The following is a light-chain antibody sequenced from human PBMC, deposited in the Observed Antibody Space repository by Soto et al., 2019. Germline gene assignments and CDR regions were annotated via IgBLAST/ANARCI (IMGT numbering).Light chain of an antibody. CDR3: TSYTTSSTLV. CDR1: SSDVGNYNF. CDR2: EVT. Sequence: QSALTQPDSVSGSPGQSITISCTGTSSDVGNYNFVSWFQQHPGNAPKLMIYEVTSRPSGVSNRFSGSKSGNTASLTISGLQAEDEADYYCTSYTTSSTLVFGGGTKLTVL. J-gene: IGLJ3*02. V-gene: IGLV2-14*01.